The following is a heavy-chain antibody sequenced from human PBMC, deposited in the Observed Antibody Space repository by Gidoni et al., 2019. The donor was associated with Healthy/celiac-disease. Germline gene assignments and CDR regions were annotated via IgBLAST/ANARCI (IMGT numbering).Heavy chain of an antibody. V-gene: IGHV4-39*01. CDR3: ARGNQLLRYYYGMDV. J-gene: IGHJ6*02. Sequence: QLQLQESGPGLVKPSETLSLTCTVSGCSISSSSYYWGWIRQPPGKGLEWIGSIYYSGSTYYNPSLKSRVTISVDTSKNQFSLKLSSVTAADTAVYYCARGNQLLRYYYGMDVWGQGTTVTVSS. CDR2: IYYSGST. D-gene: IGHD2-2*01. CDR1: GCSISSSSYY.